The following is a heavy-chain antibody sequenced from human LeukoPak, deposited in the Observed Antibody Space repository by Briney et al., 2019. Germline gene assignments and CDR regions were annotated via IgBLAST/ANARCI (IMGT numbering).Heavy chain of an antibody. CDR2: LNEDGSIT. V-gene: IGHV3-74*01. CDR3: VRSFGGRTEY. CDR1: GFTFSDYY. J-gene: IGHJ4*01. Sequence: GGSLRLSCAASGFTFSDYYMSWIRQAPGKGLLWVSRLNEDGSITNYADSVKGRFSISRDNAKNTLILQMNNLRAEDTAVYYCVRSFGGRTEYWGQGTLVTVSS. D-gene: IGHD3-16*01.